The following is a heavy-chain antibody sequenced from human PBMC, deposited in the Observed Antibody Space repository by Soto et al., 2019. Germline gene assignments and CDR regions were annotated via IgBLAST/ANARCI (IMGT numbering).Heavy chain of an antibody. CDR2: ISSSSSTI. Sequence: GGSLRLSCTASGFTFSSYAMSWVRQAPGKGLEWVSYISSSSSTIYYADSVKGRFTISRDNAKNSLYLQMNSLRDEDTAVYYCASGAAAGTWWFDPWGQGTLVTVSS. V-gene: IGHV3-48*02. CDR1: GFTFSSYA. D-gene: IGHD6-13*01. CDR3: ASGAAAGTWWFDP. J-gene: IGHJ5*02.